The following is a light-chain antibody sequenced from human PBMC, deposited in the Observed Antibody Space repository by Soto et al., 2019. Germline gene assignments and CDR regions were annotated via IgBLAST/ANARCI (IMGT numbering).Light chain of an antibody. CDR1: SSNIGSNT. Sequence: QSVLTQPPSASGTPGQRVTISCSGSSSNIGSNTVNWYQQLPGTAPKLLIYSNNQRPSGVPDRFSGSKSGTSASLAISGIQSEDEADYYCAAWDDSLNGPVFGGGTPLTVL. V-gene: IGLV1-44*01. CDR2: SNN. J-gene: IGLJ7*01. CDR3: AAWDDSLNGPV.